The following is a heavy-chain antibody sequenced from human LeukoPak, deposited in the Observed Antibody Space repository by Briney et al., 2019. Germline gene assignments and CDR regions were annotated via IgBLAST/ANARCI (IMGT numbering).Heavy chain of an antibody. D-gene: IGHD6-13*01. CDR1: GFTFSSYE. CDR3: AKPHGSSSWYGAYY. Sequence: GGSLRLSCAASGFTFSSYEMNWVRQAPGKGLEWVSYISSSGSTIYYADSVKGRFTISRDNAKNSLYLQMNSLRAEDTAVYYCAKPHGSSSWYGAYYWGQGTLVTVSS. V-gene: IGHV3-48*03. CDR2: ISSSGSTI. J-gene: IGHJ4*02.